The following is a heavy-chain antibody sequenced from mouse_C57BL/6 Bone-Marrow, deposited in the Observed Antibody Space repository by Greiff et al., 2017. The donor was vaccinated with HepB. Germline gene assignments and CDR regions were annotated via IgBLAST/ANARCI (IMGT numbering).Heavy chain of an antibody. Sequence: QVQLKQPGAELVMPGASVKLSCKASGYTFTSYWMHWVKQRPGQGLEWIGEIDPSDSYTNYNQKFKGKSTLTVDKSSSTAYMQLSSLTSEDSAGYYCAREDTTVVADFDYWGQGTTLTVSS. CDR1: GYTFTSYW. J-gene: IGHJ2*01. CDR3: AREDTTVVADFDY. V-gene: IGHV1-69*01. D-gene: IGHD1-1*01. CDR2: IDPSDSYT.